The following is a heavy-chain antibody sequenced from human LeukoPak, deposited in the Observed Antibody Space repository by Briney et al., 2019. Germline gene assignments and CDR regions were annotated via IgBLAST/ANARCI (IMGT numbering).Heavy chain of an antibody. V-gene: IGHV3-7*01. CDR2: IKQDGSEK. J-gene: IGHJ4*02. D-gene: IGHD1-7*01. CDR3: ARDIYNWNYGGNNY. CDR1: GFTFSSYW. Sequence: GGSLRLSCAASGFTFSSYWMSWVRQAPGKGLEWVANIKQDGSEKYYVDSVKGRFTISRDNAKNSLYLQMNSLRAEDTAVYYCARDIYNWNYGGNNYWGQGTLVTVSS.